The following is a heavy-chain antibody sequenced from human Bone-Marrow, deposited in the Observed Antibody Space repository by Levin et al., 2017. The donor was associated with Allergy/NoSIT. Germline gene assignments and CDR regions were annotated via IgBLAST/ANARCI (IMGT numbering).Heavy chain of an antibody. J-gene: IGHJ4*02. CDR2: INSDGSST. Sequence: GGSLRLSCAASGFTFSSYWMHWVRRAPGKGLLWVSRINSDGSSTNYADSVKGRFTISRDNAKNTLYLQMNSLRVEDTAVYYGVRDIGRGPGNWGQGTLVTVSS. CDR3: VRDIGRGPGN. V-gene: IGHV3-74*01. CDR1: GFTFSSYW. D-gene: IGHD3-16*01.